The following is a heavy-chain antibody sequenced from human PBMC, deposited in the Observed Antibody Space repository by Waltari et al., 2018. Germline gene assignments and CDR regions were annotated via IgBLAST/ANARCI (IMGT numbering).Heavy chain of an antibody. CDR1: GGSISSHY. CDR2: IYYSGST. Sequence: QVQLQESGPGLVKPSETLSLTCTVYGGSISSHYWSWIRQPPGKGLEWIGYIYYSGSTNYNPSLRSRVTISVDTSKNQFSLKLSSVTAADTAVYYCARAKNWNEAGMDVWGQGTTVTVSS. CDR3: ARAKNWNEAGMDV. D-gene: IGHD1-1*01. V-gene: IGHV4-59*11. J-gene: IGHJ6*02.